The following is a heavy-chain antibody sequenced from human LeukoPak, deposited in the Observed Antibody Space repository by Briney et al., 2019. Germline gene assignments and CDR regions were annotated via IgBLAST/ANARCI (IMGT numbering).Heavy chain of an antibody. Sequence: SETLSLTCTVSGGSISSYYWSWIRQPPGKGLEWIGYIYYSGSTNYNPSLKSRVTISVDTSKNQFSLKLSSVTAADTAVYYCARNSLNCYYYGIDVWGQGTTVTVSS. CDR2: IYYSGST. CDR3: ARNSLNCYYYGIDV. CDR1: GGSISSYY. J-gene: IGHJ6*02. D-gene: IGHD2-21*01. V-gene: IGHV4-59*01.